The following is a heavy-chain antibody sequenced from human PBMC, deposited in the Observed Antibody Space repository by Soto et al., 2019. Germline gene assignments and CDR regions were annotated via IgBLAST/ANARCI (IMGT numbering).Heavy chain of an antibody. D-gene: IGHD1-26*01. Sequence: ASVKVSCKASGYTFTGYYMHWVRQAPGQGLEWMGWINPNSGGTNYAQKFQGWVTMTRDTSISTAYMELSRLRSDDTAVYYCARGAMSSRSSGFDYWGQGALVTVSS. CDR3: ARGAMSSRSSGFDY. CDR2: INPNSGGT. V-gene: IGHV1-2*04. J-gene: IGHJ4*02. CDR1: GYTFTGYY.